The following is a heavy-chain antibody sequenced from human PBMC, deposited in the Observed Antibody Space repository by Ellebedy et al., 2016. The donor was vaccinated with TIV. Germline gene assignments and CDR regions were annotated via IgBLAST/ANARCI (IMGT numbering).Heavy chain of an antibody. D-gene: IGHD6-19*01. CDR2: VSYDGNTK. J-gene: IGHJ4*02. V-gene: IGHV3-30*03. Sequence: PGGSLRLSCAASGFTFSAYSMNWVRQAPGKGLEWVAEVSYDGNTKYYTDSVKGRFTISRDNSKNTLYLQMNSLRAEDTAVYYCPYSSGWYKFDDWGQGTLVTVSS. CDR3: PYSSGWYKFDD. CDR1: GFTFSAYS.